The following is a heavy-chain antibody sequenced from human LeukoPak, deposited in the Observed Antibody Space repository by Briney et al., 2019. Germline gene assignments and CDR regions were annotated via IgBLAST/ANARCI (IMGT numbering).Heavy chain of an antibody. Sequence: TSQTLSLTCTVSGGSISSGDCYWSWIRQPPGKGLEWIGYIYSSGSTYYNPSLKSRLTISVDTSKNQFSLKLSSVTAADTAVYYCARGGLAAPPGYAFDLWGQGTMVTVSS. CDR1: GGSISSGDCY. J-gene: IGHJ3*01. V-gene: IGHV4-30-4*01. CDR2: IYSSGST. D-gene: IGHD2-15*01. CDR3: ARGGLAAPPGYAFDL.